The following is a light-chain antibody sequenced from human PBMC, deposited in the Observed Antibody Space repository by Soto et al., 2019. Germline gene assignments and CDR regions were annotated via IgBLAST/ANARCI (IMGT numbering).Light chain of an antibody. CDR1: QTVSSN. CDR3: HQYNTWPPFT. CDR2: GAS. Sequence: EVVMTQSPATLSVSPGESATLSCRASQTVSSNLAWYQHKPGQAPRLLIYGASTRATGIPARFSGSGSGTDFTLTINNLQSEDSAVYFCHQYNTWPPFTSGPGTKVDIK. V-gene: IGKV3-15*01. J-gene: IGKJ3*01.